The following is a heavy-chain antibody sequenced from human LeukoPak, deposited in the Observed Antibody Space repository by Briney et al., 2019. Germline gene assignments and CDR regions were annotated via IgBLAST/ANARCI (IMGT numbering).Heavy chain of an antibody. CDR3: ARVSIGWYHFDY. Sequence: GGSLRLSCAASGFTFSSYSMNWVRQAPGKGLVWVSRINPDGSTTSYADSVKDRFTISRDNAKSMVYLQMNSLRGEDSAVYYCARVSIGWYHFDYWGQGVLVSVSS. CDR1: GFTFSSYS. J-gene: IGHJ4*02. D-gene: IGHD6-19*01. CDR2: INPDGSTT. V-gene: IGHV3-74*01.